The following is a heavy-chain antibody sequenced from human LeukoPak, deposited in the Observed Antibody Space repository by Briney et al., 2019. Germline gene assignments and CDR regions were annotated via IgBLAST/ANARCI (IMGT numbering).Heavy chain of an antibody. CDR2: IDWDDDK. V-gene: IGHV2-70*04. Sequence: SGPALVKPTQTLTLTCTFSGFSLSTSGMRVSWIRQPPEKALEWLARIDWDDDKFCSTSLKTRLTISKDTSKNQVVLTMTNMDPVDTATYYCARVRCGGDCYPDYWGQGTLVTVSS. D-gene: IGHD2-21*02. CDR1: GFSLSTSGMR. J-gene: IGHJ4*02. CDR3: ARVRCGGDCYPDY.